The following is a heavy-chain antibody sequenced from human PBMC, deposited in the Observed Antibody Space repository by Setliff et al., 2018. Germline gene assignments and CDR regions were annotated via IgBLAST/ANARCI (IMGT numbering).Heavy chain of an antibody. CDR3: AKDTHYYSNTGYYCFDY. CDR2: ISGSGGST. D-gene: IGHD3-9*01. Sequence: WFRRPPGKGLEWVSSISGSGGSTYYADSVKGRFTVSRDNSRNTLFLQMNSLTAEDTAVYYCAKDTHYYSNTGYYCFDYWGQGALVTVSS. V-gene: IGHV3-23*01. J-gene: IGHJ4*02.